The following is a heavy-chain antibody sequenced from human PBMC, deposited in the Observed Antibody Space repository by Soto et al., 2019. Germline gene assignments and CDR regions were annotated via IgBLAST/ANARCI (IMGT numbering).Heavy chain of an antibody. V-gene: IGHV4-34*01. D-gene: IGHD6-13*01. CDR1: YD. J-gene: IGHJ4*02. CDR2: INHSGGT. CDR3: AGGERNSSSWHLDY. Sequence: YDWVLHLQSPGKGPEWIGEINHSGGTNYNPSLKSRVTISVDTSKKQFSLKVTSLTAADTAVYYCAGGERNSSSWHLDYWGLGTLVTGSS.